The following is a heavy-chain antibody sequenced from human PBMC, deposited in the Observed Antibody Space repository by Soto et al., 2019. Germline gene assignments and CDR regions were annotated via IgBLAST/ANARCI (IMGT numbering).Heavy chain of an antibody. CDR3: AKVTGQPLQWVAFDI. J-gene: IGHJ3*02. V-gene: IGHV3-23*01. Sequence: PGGSLRLSCAASGFTFSSSAVSWVRQAPGKGLEWVSAISGSGGSTYYADSVKGRFTISRDNSKNTLYLQMNSLRAEDTAVYYCAKVTGQPLQWVAFDIWGQGTMVTVSS. CDR2: ISGSGGST. D-gene: IGHD2-2*01. CDR1: GFTFSSSA.